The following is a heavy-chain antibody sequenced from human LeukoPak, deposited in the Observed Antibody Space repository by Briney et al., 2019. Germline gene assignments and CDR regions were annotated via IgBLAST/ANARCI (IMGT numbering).Heavy chain of an antibody. V-gene: IGHV4-39*01. CDR1: GGSITSNSYS. J-gene: IGHJ4*02. CDR2: LSHAGTN. CDR3: ARLRGGVQLWGD. D-gene: IGHD5-18*01. Sequence: KPSETLSLTCTVSGGSITSNSYSWGWIRQPPGKGLQWIVTLSHAGTNYYNPSLKSRVTMPVDRSKNQFSLKLTSVTATDTAVYYCARLRGGVQLWGDWGQGTLVTVSS.